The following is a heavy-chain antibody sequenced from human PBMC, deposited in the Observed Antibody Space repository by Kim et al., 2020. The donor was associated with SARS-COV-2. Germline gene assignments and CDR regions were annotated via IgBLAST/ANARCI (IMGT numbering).Heavy chain of an antibody. V-gene: IGHV1-69*01. CDR3: ARSHPAVVAAGWFDP. D-gene: IGHD2-15*01. Sequence: KFQGRVTITADESTSTAYMELSSLRSEDTAVYYCARSHPAVVAAGWFDPWGQGTLVTVSS. J-gene: IGHJ5*02.